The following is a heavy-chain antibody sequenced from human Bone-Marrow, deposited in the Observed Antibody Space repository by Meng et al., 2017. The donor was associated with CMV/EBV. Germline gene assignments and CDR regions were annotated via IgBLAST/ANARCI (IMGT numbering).Heavy chain of an antibody. D-gene: IGHD6-6*01. V-gene: IGHV3-21*01. CDR3: ARRFGSSQGYFDY. CDR2: ISSSSSYI. Sequence: GESLKISCAASGFTFSSYSMNWVRQAPGKGLEWVSSISSSSSYIYYADSVKGRFTISRDNAKNSLYLQMNSLRAEDTAVYYCARRFGSSQGYFDYWGQGTLVTVSS. J-gene: IGHJ4*02. CDR1: GFTFSSYS.